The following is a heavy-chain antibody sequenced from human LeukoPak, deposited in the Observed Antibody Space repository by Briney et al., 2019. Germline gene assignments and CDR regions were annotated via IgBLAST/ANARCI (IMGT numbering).Heavy chain of an antibody. Sequence: PGRSLRLSCAASGFTFSFSGMYWVRQAPGKGLEWLAFISDDGSRKYFADSVKGRFTISRDNSKNTLFLQMNSLRTEDTAVYYCAKDRSTTWSFDYWGQGTLATVSS. CDR3: AKDRSTTWSFDY. J-gene: IGHJ4*02. D-gene: IGHD6-13*01. CDR2: ISDDGSRK. V-gene: IGHV3-30*18. CDR1: GFTFSFSG.